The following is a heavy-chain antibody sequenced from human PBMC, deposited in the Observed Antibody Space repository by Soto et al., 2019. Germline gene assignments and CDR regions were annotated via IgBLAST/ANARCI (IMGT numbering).Heavy chain of an antibody. CDR3: ARASGGMDV. D-gene: IGHD6-19*01. J-gene: IGHJ6*02. Sequence: QVQQQQWGAGLLKPSETLSLTCAVYGGSFNYYWTWIRQPPGKGLEWIGEINHSGSTNYNPSLKSRVTISVDTSKNQFSLKLSSVTAADTAVYYCARASGGMDVWGQGTTVTVSS. V-gene: IGHV4-34*01. CDR2: INHSGST. CDR1: GGSFNYY.